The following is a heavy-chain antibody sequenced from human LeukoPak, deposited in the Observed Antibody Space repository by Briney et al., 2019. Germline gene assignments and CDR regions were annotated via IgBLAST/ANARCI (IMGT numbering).Heavy chain of an antibody. Sequence: GESLKISCKGSGYSFPTSWIGWVRQMPGKGLEWMGFIYPDDSDTRYSPSFQGQVTISADKSISSAYLQWSSLKASDTAMYYCAIAYYYDSSAYWSFDYWGQGTLVTVSS. V-gene: IGHV5-51*01. CDR2: IYPDDSDT. D-gene: IGHD3-22*01. J-gene: IGHJ4*02. CDR1: GYSFPTSW. CDR3: AIAYYYDSSAYWSFDY.